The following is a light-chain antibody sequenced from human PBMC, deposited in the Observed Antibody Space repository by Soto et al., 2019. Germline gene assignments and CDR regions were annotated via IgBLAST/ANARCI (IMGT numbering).Light chain of an antibody. J-gene: IGKJ5*01. CDR1: QDVNSY. V-gene: IGKV1-5*01. CDR2: DAS. CDR3: QQYNSYSIT. Sequence: DIRMTQSPSSLSASVGGRVTITCQASQDVNSYLNWFQQKPGKAPKLLIYDASSLESGVPSRFSGSGSGTEFTLTISSLQPDDFATYYCQQYNSYSITFGQGTRLEIK.